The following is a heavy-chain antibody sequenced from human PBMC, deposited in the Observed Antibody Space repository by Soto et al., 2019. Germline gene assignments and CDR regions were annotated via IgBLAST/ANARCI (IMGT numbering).Heavy chain of an antibody. CDR2: INAGYGNT. J-gene: IGHJ4*02. CDR1: GYTFSSYA. D-gene: IGHD7-27*01. CDR3: ARDTGDGTFDF. Sequence: ASVKGSCKASGYTFSSYAMHWVRQAPGQRLEWMGWINAGYGNTKSSQKFQDRVTISRDTSASTAYMELTSLRSEDTAVYYCARDTGDGTFDFWGQGTLVTLFS. V-gene: IGHV1-3*01.